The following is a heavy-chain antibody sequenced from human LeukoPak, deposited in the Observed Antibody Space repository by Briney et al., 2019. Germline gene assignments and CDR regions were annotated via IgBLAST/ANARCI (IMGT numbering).Heavy chain of an antibody. CDR3: ARRATTVTTGYYYYYMDV. CDR1: GGSINSRSYY. CDR2: VYYGGTT. V-gene: IGHV4-39*01. D-gene: IGHD4-17*01. J-gene: IGHJ6*03. Sequence: SETLSLTCTVSGGSINSRSYYWGWIRQPPGKGLEWIGSVYYGGTTYYNPSLKSRVTISEDTSKNQFSLKLSSVTAADAAVYYCARRATTVTTGYYYYYMDVWGKGTTVTVSS.